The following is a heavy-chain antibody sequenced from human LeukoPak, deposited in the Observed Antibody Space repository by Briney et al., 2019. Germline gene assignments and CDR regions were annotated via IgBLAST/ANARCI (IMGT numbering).Heavy chain of an antibody. Sequence: KPSETLSLTCTVSGGSISSSSYYWGWIRQPPGKGLEWIGSIYYSGSTYYNPSLKSRVTISVDTSKNQFSLKLSSVTAADTAVYYCATLHRVDQPYFDYWGQGTLVTVSS. CDR2: IYYSGST. CDR3: ATLHRVDQPYFDY. J-gene: IGHJ4*02. D-gene: IGHD1-14*01. CDR1: GGSISSSSYY. V-gene: IGHV4-39*01.